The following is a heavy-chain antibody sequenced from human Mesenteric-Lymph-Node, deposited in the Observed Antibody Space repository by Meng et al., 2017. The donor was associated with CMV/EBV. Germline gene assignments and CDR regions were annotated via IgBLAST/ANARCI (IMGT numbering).Heavy chain of an antibody. CDR1: GHSFTNYW. D-gene: IGHD2-2*01. V-gene: IGHV5-51*01. J-gene: IGHJ6*02. CDR2: IYPEDSDT. CDR3: ARQFSRATVGYYGMDV. Sequence: GGSLRLSCKESGHSFTNYWIGWVRQMPGKGLEWMGIIYPEDSDTRYSPSLQGQVTISADKSINTAYLQWSSLKASDTAIYYCARQFSRATVGYYGMDVWGQGTTVTVSS.